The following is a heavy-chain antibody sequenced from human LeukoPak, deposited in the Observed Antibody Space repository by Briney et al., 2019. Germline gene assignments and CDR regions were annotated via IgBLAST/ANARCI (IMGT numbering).Heavy chain of an antibody. J-gene: IGHJ3*02. CDR1: GFTCSTYW. CDR3: ARNAFHI. Sequence: GGSLRLSCAASGFTCSTYWMSWVRQAPGKGLEWVANMNQDGREKNYVDSVKGRFTISRDNAKNSLYLQMNSLRVEDTAVYYCARNAFHIWGQGTMVTVSS. CDR2: MNQDGREK. V-gene: IGHV3-7*01.